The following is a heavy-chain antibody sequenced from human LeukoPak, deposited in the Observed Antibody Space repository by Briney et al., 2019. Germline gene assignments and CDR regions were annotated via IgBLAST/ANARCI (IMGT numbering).Heavy chain of an antibody. CDR3: AAELYSGSYGRCCSFAF. V-gene: IGHV1-69*13. CDR1: GGTFSSLT. D-gene: IGHD1-26*01. Sequence: GASVKVSCKASGGTFSSLTINWVRQAPGQGLEWMGGIIPIFGRANYAQKFQGRVTITADDSTSTAYMELSSLRSEDTAVYYCAAELYSGSYGRCCSFAFWGQGTLVTVSS. J-gene: IGHJ4*02. CDR2: IIPIFGRA.